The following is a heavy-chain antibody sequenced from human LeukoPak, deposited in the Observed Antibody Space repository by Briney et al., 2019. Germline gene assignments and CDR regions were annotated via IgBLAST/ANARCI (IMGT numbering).Heavy chain of an antibody. V-gene: IGHV3-23*01. CDR2: ISGSGGST. CDR3: AKDRLTMIVVTSPNWFDP. D-gene: IGHD3-22*01. Sequence: GGSLRLSCAASGFTFSSYAMSWVRQAPGKGLEWVSAISGSGGSTYYADSVKGRFTISRDNSKNTLYLQMNSLRAEDTAVYYCAKDRLTMIVVTSPNWFDPWGQGALVTVSS. J-gene: IGHJ5*02. CDR1: GFTFSSYA.